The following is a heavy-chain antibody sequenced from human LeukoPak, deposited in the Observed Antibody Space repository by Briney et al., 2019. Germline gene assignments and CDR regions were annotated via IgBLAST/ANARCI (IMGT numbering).Heavy chain of an antibody. CDR3: ARAPLSSGYYYGARAEYFQH. CDR2: IYYSGGT. V-gene: IGHV4-59*01. Sequence: PSETLSLTCTVSGGSISSYYWSWIRQPPGKGLEWIGYIYYSGGTNYNPSLKSRVTISVDTSKNQFSLKLSSVTAADTAVYYCARAPLSSGYYYGARAEYFQHWGQGTLVTVSS. J-gene: IGHJ1*01. D-gene: IGHD3-22*01. CDR1: GGSISSYY.